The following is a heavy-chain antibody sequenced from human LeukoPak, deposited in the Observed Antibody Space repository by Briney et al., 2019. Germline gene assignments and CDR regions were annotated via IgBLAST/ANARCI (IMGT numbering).Heavy chain of an antibody. J-gene: IGHJ5*02. D-gene: IGHD1-26*01. CDR1: GFTFSSYS. CDR3: ARDKSGSYWFDP. Sequence: PGGSLRLSCAASGFTFSSYSMNWVRQAPGKGLEWVSSISSSSSYIYYADSVKGRFTISRDNAKNSLYLQMNSLRAEDTAVYYCARDKSGSYWFDPWGQGTPVTVSS. CDR2: ISSSSSYI. V-gene: IGHV3-21*01.